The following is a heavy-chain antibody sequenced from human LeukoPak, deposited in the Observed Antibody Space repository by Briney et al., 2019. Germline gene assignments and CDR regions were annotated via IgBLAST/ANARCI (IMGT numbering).Heavy chain of an antibody. J-gene: IGHJ6*03. CDR1: GGSISSYY. CDR2: IYYSGST. V-gene: IGHV4-59*01. D-gene: IGHD4-17*01. Sequence: SETLSLTCTVSGGSISSYYWKWIRQPPGKGLEWIGYIYYSGSTNYNPSLKSRVTISVDTSKNQFSLKLNSVTAADTAVYYCARAYGAFPYYMDVWGKGTTVTVS. CDR3: ARAYGAFPYYMDV.